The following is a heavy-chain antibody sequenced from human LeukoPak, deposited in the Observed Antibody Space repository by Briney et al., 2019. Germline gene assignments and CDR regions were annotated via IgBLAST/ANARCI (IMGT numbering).Heavy chain of an antibody. CDR2: IIPIFGTA. CDR3: AVLLDYGDYEGHY. D-gene: IGHD4-17*01. V-gene: IGHV1-69*13. Sequence: ASVKVSCKASGGTFSSYAISWVRQAPGQGLEWMGGIIPIFGTANYAQKFQGRVTITADESTSTAYMELSSLRSEDTAVYYRAVLLDYGDYEGHYWGQGTLVTVSS. J-gene: IGHJ4*02. CDR1: GGTFSSYA.